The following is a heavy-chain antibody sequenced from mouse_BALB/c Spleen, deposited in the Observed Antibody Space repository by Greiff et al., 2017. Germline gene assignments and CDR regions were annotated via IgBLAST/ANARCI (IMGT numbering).Heavy chain of an antibody. CDR3: ARAYYDPFDY. Sequence: VKLMESAAELARPGASVKMSCKASGYTFTSYTMHWVKQRPGQGLEWIGYINPSSGYTEYNQKFKDKTTLTADKSSSTAYMQLSSLTSEDSAVYYCARAYYDPFDYWGQGTTLTVSS. CDR1: GYTFTSYT. D-gene: IGHD2-4*01. J-gene: IGHJ2*01. CDR2: INPSSGYT. V-gene: IGHV1-4*02.